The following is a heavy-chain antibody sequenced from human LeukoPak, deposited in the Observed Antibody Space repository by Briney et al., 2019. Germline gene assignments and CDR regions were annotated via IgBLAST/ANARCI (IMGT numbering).Heavy chain of an antibody. V-gene: IGHV1-46*01. CDR3: ARGLPGRYSSSWPEYFQH. CDR2: INPSGGST. CDR1: GYTFTSYY. J-gene: IGHJ1*01. D-gene: IGHD6-13*01. Sequence: ASVKVSCKASGYTFTSYYMHWVRQAPGQGLEWMGIINPSGGSTSYAQKFQGRVTMTRDTSTSTVYMELSSLRSEDTAVYYCARGLPGRYSSSWPEYFQHWGQGTLVTVSS.